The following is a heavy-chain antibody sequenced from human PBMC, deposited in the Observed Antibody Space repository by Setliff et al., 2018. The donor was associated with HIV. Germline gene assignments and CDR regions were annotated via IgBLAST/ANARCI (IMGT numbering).Heavy chain of an antibody. Sequence: SETLSLTCTVSGGSFTTYYWSWLRQPPGKELEWIGYFYTSGSTNYNPSLKSRVTISLDTSENQFSLKLSSVTAADTAVYYCARYCSGGSCPDYWGQGTLVTVSS. V-gene: IGHV4-4*09. CDR2: FYTSGST. J-gene: IGHJ4*02. CDR1: GGSFTTYY. CDR3: ARYCSGGSCPDY. D-gene: IGHD2-15*01.